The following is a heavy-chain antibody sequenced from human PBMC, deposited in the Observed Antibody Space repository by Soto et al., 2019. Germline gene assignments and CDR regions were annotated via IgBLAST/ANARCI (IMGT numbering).Heavy chain of an antibody. CDR1: GGSVSSGSYY. Sequence: QVQLQESGPGLVKPSETLSLTCTVSGGSVSSGSYYWSWIRQPPGKGLEWIGYIYYSGSTNYNPSLKSRVTISVDTSKNQFSLKLSSVTAADTAEYYCARSPTGSISFDIWGQGTMVTVSS. CDR3: ARSPTGSISFDI. V-gene: IGHV4-61*01. CDR2: IYYSGST. J-gene: IGHJ3*02. D-gene: IGHD2-21*01.